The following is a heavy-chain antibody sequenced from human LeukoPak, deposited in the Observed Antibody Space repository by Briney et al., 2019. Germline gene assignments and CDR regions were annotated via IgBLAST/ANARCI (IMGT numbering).Heavy chain of an antibody. CDR1: GGSISSYY. CDR3: ARDPIPSGD. D-gene: IGHD3-3*01. V-gene: IGHV4-59*01. CDR2: IYYSGST. J-gene: IGHJ4*02. Sequence: SETLSLTCAVSGGSISSYYWSWIRQPPGKGLEWIGCIYYSGSTNYNPSLKSRVTISIDTSKNQFSLKLSSVTAADTAVYYCARDPIPSGDWGRGTLVTVSS.